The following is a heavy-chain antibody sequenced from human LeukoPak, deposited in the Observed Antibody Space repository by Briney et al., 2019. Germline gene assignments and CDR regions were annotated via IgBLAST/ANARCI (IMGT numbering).Heavy chain of an antibody. CDR1: GGSISSGGYS. V-gene: IGHV4-30-2*01. Sequence: SQTLSLTCAVSGGSISSGGYSWSWIRQPPGKGLEWIGYIYHSGSTYYNPSLKSRVTISVDRSKNQFSLKLSSVTAADTAVYYCAREPRSPIVGGGSDAFDIWGQGTMVTVSS. D-gene: IGHD2-15*01. CDR3: AREPRSPIVGGGSDAFDI. CDR2: IYHSGST. J-gene: IGHJ3*02.